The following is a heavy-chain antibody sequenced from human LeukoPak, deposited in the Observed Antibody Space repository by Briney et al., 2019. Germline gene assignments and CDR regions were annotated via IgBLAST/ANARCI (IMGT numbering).Heavy chain of an antibody. V-gene: IGHV3-30-3*01. Sequence: GGSLRLSCAASGLTFSRYAVHWVRQAPGKGLEWVAVISSDGSKKYYADSVKGRFTISRDNSKNTLYLQVNSLRAEDTAVYYCARAEGSDSLNYYGMDVWGQGTTVTVSS. CDR1: GLTFSRYA. D-gene: IGHD2-21*02. J-gene: IGHJ6*02. CDR2: ISSDGSKK. CDR3: ARAEGSDSLNYYGMDV.